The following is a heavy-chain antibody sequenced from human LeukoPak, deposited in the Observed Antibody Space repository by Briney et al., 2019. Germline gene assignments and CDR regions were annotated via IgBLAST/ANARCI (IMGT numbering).Heavy chain of an antibody. Sequence: GESLKISCKGSGYSFTSYWIGWVRQMPGKGLEWMGIIYPGDSDTRYSPSFQGQVTISADKSISTAYLQWSSLKASDTAMYYCARQDLYCSSTSCYSDYWGQGTLVTVSS. D-gene: IGHD2-2*01. CDR3: ARQDLYCSSTSCYSDY. V-gene: IGHV5-51*01. J-gene: IGHJ4*02. CDR2: IYPGDSDT. CDR1: GYSFTSYW.